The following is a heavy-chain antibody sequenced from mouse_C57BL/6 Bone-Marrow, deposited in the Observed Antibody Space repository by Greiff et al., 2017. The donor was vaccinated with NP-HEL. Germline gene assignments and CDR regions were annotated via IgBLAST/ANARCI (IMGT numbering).Heavy chain of an antibody. J-gene: IGHJ3*01. CDR2: IRNKANGYTT. Sequence: EVQRVESGGGLVQPGGSLSLSCAASGFTFTDYYMSWVRQPPGKALEWLGFIRNKANGYTTEYSASVKGRFTISRDNSQSILYLQMNALRAEDSATYYCARSPWFAYWGQGTLVTVSA. CDR1: GFTFTDYY. CDR3: ARSPWFAY. V-gene: IGHV7-3*01.